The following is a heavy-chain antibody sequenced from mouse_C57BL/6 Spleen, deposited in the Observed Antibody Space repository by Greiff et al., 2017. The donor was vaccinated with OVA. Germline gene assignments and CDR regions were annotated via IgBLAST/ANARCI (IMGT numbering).Heavy chain of an antibody. D-gene: IGHD4-1*01. V-gene: IGHV1-76*01. J-gene: IGHJ2*01. Sequence: VKLMESGAELVRPGASVKLSCKASGYTYTDYYINWVKQRPGQGLEWIARIYPGSGNTYYNEKFKGKATLTAEKSSSTAYMQLSSLTSEDSAVYFCARYDWDRYFDYWGQGTTLTVSS. CDR3: ARYDWDRYFDY. CDR1: GYTYTDYY. CDR2: IYPGSGNT.